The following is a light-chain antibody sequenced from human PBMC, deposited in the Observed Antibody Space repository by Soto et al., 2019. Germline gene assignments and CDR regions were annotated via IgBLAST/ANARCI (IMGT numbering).Light chain of an antibody. CDR2: DAS. V-gene: IGKV3-11*01. J-gene: IGKJ2*01. Sequence: EIVLTQSPATLSLSPGERATLSCRASQSVSSYLAWYQQKPGQAPRLLIYDASNRATGIPARFRGSGSGTXXXXXISSLEPEDFAVYYCQQRSNWYTFGQGTKLEIK. CDR1: QSVSSY. CDR3: QQRSNWYT.